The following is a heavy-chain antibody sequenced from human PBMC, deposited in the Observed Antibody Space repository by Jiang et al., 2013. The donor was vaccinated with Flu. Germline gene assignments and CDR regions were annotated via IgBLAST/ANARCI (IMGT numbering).Heavy chain of an antibody. D-gene: IGHD6-13*01. J-gene: IGHJ4*02. CDR3: AHRPTRYRSNWNGGYFDY. CDR2: IYWDNDK. V-gene: IGHV2-5*02. Sequence: WIRQPPGKALEWLAFIYWDNDKRYSPSLKSRLTITKDTSKNQVVLIMINMDPVDTATYYCAHRPTRYRSNWNGGYFDYWGQGSLVTVSS.